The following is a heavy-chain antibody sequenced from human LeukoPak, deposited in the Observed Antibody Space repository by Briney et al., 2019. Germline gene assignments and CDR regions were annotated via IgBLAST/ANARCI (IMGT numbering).Heavy chain of an antibody. J-gene: IGHJ6*02. CDR1: GFTVSSNY. V-gene: IGHV3-66*01. CDR2: IYSGGST. CDR3: ARDRWVRGVINTLGYYGMDV. Sequence: PGGSLRLSCAASGFTVSSNYMSWVRQAPGKGLEWVSVIYSGGSTYYADSVKGRFTISRDNSKNTLYLQMNSLRAEDTAVYYCARDRWVRGVINTLGYYGMDVWGQGITVTVSS. D-gene: IGHD3-10*01.